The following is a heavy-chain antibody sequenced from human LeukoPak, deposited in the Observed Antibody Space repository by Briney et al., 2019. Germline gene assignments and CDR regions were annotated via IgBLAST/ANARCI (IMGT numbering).Heavy chain of an antibody. D-gene: IGHD1-26*01. Sequence: SETLSLTCVVSGGSISSTSYYWGWIRQPPGKGLEWIGSIYYSGSTYYSPSLKSRVTISVDTSKNQFSLKLSSVTAADTAVYYCARSGVGATAIYYYYMDVWGKGTTVTVSS. J-gene: IGHJ6*03. CDR1: GGSISSTSYY. CDR3: ARSGVGATAIYYYYMDV. CDR2: IYYSGST. V-gene: IGHV4-39*07.